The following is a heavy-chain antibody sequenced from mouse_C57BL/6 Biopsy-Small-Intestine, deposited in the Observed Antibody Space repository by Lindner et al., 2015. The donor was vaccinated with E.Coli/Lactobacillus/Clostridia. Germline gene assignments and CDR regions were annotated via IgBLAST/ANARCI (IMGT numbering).Heavy chain of an antibody. J-gene: IGHJ4*01. CDR3: AGLNPYYYAMDY. CDR1: GYSFTNYY. V-gene: IGHV1-42*01. Sequence: VQLQRSGPELVKPGASVKISCKASGYSFTNYYMNWVKQSPEKSLEWIGEINPSIGVTTYNQNFKAKATLTVDQSSSTAYMQLKSLTSEDSAVYYCAGLNPYYYAMDYWGQGTSVTVSS. CDR2: INPSIGVT.